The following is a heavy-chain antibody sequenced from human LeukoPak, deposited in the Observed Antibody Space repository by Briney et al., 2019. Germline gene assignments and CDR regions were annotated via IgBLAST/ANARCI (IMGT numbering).Heavy chain of an antibody. D-gene: IGHD4-11*01. CDR1: GFTFSSYG. CDR3: ARVTEEGAFDI. J-gene: IGHJ3*02. CDR2: ISYDGRNQ. Sequence: SGGSLRLPCAASGFTFSSYGMHWVRQAPGKGLEWVAVISYDGRNQSFADSVKGRFTISRDNSKNTLYLQMNSLRTEDTAVYYCARVTEEGAFDIWGQGTMVIVSS. V-gene: IGHV3-30*19.